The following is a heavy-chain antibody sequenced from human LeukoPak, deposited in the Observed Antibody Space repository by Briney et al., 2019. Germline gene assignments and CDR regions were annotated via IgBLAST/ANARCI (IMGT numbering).Heavy chain of an antibody. CDR2: ISSSSSTI. CDR1: GFTFSSYS. Sequence: GGSLRLSCAASGFTFSSYSMNWVRQAPGKGLEWVSYISSSSSTIYYADSVKGRFTISRDNAKNSLYLQMNSLRAEDTAVYYCARAGVSPPDYWGQGTLVTVSS. V-gene: IGHV3-48*01. J-gene: IGHJ4*02. CDR3: ARAGVSPPDY. D-gene: IGHD5/OR15-5a*01.